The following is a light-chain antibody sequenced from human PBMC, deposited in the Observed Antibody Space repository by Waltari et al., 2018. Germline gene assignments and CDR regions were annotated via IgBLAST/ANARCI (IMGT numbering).Light chain of an antibody. CDR1: SGSVSYNYY. CDR2: STT. J-gene: IGLJ3*02. V-gene: IGLV8-61*01. CDR3: VLYVGGGSWV. Sequence: QTVVTQEPSFSVSPGGTVTLTCGLSSGSVSYNYYPIWFQQTPGQAPRTLICSTTTRSSGVSDRFSGSILGNKAALTITGAQANDESDYYCVLYVGGGSWVFGGGTKLTVL.